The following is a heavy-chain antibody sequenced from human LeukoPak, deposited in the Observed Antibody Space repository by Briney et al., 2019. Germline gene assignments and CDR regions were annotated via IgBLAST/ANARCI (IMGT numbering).Heavy chain of an antibody. CDR1: GFTFSSYG. D-gene: IGHD6-19*01. CDR2: IRYDGSNK. CDR3: ARAKDNSGRDGFDI. J-gene: IGHJ3*02. Sequence: GGSLRLSCAASGFTFSSYGMHWVRQAPGMGLEWVAFIRYDGSNKYYADSVKGRFTISRDNSKSTLYLQMNSLLRAEDTAVYYCARAKDNSGRDGFDIWGQGTMVTVSS. V-gene: IGHV3-30*02.